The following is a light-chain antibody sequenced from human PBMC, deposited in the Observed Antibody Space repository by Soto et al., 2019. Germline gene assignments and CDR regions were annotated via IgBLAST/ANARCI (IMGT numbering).Light chain of an antibody. CDR1: SSNVVADYH. Sequence: QLVLTQSPSVSGAPGQRVTIVCAGSSSNVVADYHVHWYQQLPGTAPRLLIYGNTNRPSGVHGRVSGSKSGTSASLAITGLQADDEADYYCQSFYTSLRAYVVGTGTKLTVL. J-gene: IGLJ1*01. V-gene: IGLV1-40*01. CDR3: QSFYTSLRAYV. CDR2: GNT.